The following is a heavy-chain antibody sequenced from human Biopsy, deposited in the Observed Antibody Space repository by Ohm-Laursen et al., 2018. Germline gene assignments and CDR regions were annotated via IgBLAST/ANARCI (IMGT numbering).Heavy chain of an antibody. CDR2: VYYTGNT. CDR3: VRQGGYFQN. CDR1: GGSVGSGTFH. J-gene: IGHJ1*01. Sequence: GTLSLTCSVSGGSVGSGTFHWGWIRQPPGKGLEWIGHVYYTGNTNYNPSLKSRVTISMDMSKNQFSLRLSSVTAADTAVCYCVRQGGYFQNWGPGSQVAVSS. D-gene: IGHD5-12*01. V-gene: IGHV4-61*01.